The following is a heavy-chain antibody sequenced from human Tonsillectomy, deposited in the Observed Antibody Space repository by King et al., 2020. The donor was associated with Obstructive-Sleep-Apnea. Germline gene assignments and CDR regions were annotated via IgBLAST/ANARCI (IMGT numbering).Heavy chain of an antibody. CDR2: IYWDDDK. D-gene: IGHD2-8*01. Sequence: TLKESGPTLVKPTQTLTLTCTFSGFSLSTSGVGVGWIRQPPGKALEWLALIYWDDDKLYSPSLKSRLTITKDTSKNKVVLTMTNMDPVDTATYFCAHRRMLTYYFDYWGQGTLVTVSS. CDR1: GFSLSTSGVG. CDR3: AHRRMLTYYFDY. V-gene: IGHV2-5*02. J-gene: IGHJ4*02.